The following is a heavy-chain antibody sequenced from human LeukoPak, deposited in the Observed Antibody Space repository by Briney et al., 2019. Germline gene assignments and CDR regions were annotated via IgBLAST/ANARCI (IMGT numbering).Heavy chain of an antibody. D-gene: IGHD3-22*01. CDR3: ASRNYYDSSGLLDY. J-gene: IGHJ4*02. Sequence: PGGSLRLSCTVSGFTVSSNYMSWVRQAPGKGLEWVSVIYSGGSTYYADSVKGRFTISRDNSKNTLYLQMYSLRAEDTAVYYCASRNYYDSSGLLDYWGQGTLVTVSS. CDR1: GFTVSSNY. V-gene: IGHV3-53*01. CDR2: IYSGGST.